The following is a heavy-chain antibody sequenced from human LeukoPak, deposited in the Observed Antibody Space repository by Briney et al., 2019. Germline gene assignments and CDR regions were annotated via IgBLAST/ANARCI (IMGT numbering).Heavy chain of an antibody. Sequence: GASVKVSCKASGYTFTGYYMHWVRQAPGQGLEWMGWINPNSGGTNYAQKFQGRVTMTRDTSISTAYMELSRLRSDDTAVYYCARGTYPLYYDSSGYYRYWGQGTLVTVSS. D-gene: IGHD3-22*01. CDR1: GYTFTGYY. V-gene: IGHV1-2*02. CDR3: ARGTYPLYYDSSGYYRY. J-gene: IGHJ4*02. CDR2: INPNSGGT.